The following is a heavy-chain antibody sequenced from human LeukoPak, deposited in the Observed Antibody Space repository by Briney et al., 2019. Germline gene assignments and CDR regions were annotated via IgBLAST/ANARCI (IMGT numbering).Heavy chain of an antibody. V-gene: IGHV4-59*01. J-gene: IGHJ4*02. D-gene: IGHD6-6*01. Sequence: PSETLSLTCTVSGGSISSYYWSWLRQPPGKGLEWIGYIYYSGSTNYNPSLKSRVTISVDTSKNQFSLKLSSVTAADTAVYYCARTRESGIAARRPLFGYWGQGTLVTVSS. CDR1: GGSISSYY. CDR3: ARTRESGIAARRPLFGY. CDR2: IYYSGST.